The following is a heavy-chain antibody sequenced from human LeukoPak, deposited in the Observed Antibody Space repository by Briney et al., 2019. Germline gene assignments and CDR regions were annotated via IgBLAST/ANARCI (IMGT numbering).Heavy chain of an antibody. D-gene: IGHD1-26*01. V-gene: IGHV3-48*02. Sequence: TGGSLTLSCAASGGTFSSYTMNWPRQAPGKGLAWLSYITSSSSTIYYADSVEGRFTVTRDNAKNSLYLQMNSLRDEGTAVYYCVGNEWGDYWGQGGALTVCS. CDR2: ITSSSSTI. J-gene: IGHJ4*02. CDR3: VGNEWGDY. CDR1: GGTFSSYT.